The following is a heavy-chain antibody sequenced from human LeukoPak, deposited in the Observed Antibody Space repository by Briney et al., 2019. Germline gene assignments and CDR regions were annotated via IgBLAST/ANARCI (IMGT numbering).Heavy chain of an antibody. CDR2: IYYSGST. D-gene: IGHD3-3*01. J-gene: IGHJ4*02. CDR1: GGSINNYY. Sequence: NPSETLSLTCTVSGGSINNYYWSWIRQSPGKGLEWIGHIYYSGSTNYNPSLKSRVTISVDTSKNQFSLKLTSVTAADTAMYYCARYLTYFDFWSGLDYWGQGTLVIVSS. V-gene: IGHV4-59*08. CDR3: ARYLTYFDFWSGLDY.